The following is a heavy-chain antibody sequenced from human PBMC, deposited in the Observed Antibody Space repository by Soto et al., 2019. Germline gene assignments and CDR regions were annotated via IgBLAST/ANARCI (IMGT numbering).Heavy chain of an antibody. D-gene: IGHD2-21*01. CDR3: AKGRPGVAAAPDY. J-gene: IGHJ4*02. CDR1: VFTFIDFA. CDR2: ASGSGSGT. V-gene: IGHV3-23*01. Sequence: GWSLRLSCASSVFTFIDFAMAWVRQAPGKGLEWVSSASGSGSGTYYADSVKGRFTISRDNSKNTLFLHMTNLRAGDTALYFCAKGRPGVAAAPDYWGQGTLVTVSS.